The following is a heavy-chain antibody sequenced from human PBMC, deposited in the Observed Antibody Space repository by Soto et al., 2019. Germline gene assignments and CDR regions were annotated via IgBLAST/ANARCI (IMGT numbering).Heavy chain of an antibody. CDR1: GFTFTNSA. J-gene: IGHJ6*02. CDR2: IVVGSGNT. V-gene: IGHV1-58*02. CDR3: AAAKPTYCSGGSCYFDYYGMDV. D-gene: IGHD2-15*01. Sequence: SVKVSCKASGFTFTNSAMQWVRQARGQRLEWMGWIVVGSGNTNYAQKFQERVTITRDMSTSTAYMELSRLRSEDTAVYYCAAAKPTYCSGGSCYFDYYGMDVWGQGTTVTVSS.